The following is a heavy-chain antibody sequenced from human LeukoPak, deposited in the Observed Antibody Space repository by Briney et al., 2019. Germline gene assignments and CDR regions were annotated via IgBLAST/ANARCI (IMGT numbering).Heavy chain of an antibody. CDR3: AREPSNYGDHYFDY. CDR1: GFTFSSYS. J-gene: IGHJ4*02. V-gene: IGHV3-21*01. CDR2: ISTSSSYI. Sequence: GGSLRLSCAASGFTFSSYSMDWVRQAPGKGLEWVSSISTSSSYIYCADSVKGRFTISRDNAKNSLYLQMNSLRAEDTAVYYCAREPSNYGDHYFDYWGQGTLVIVSS. D-gene: IGHD4-17*01.